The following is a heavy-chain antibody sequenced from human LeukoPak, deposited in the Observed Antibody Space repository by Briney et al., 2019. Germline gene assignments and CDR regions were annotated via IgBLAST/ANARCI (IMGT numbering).Heavy chain of an antibody. V-gene: IGHV1-69*13. Sequence: GASVKVSCKASGGTFSSYAISWVRQAPGQGLEWMGGIIPIFGTANYAQKFQGRVTITADESTSTAYMELSSLRSEDTAVYYCARARYYYGSSGYGYFDLWGRGTLVTVSS. D-gene: IGHD3-22*01. CDR3: ARARYYYGSSGYGYFDL. CDR1: GGTFSSYA. J-gene: IGHJ2*01. CDR2: IIPIFGTA.